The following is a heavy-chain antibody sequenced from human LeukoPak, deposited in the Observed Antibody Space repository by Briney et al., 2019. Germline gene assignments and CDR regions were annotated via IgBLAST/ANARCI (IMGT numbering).Heavy chain of an antibody. CDR1: GYTFTSYY. D-gene: IGHD1-14*01. CDR3: AREVMDNLRFDY. V-gene: IGHV1-46*01. CDR2: INPSGGDT. J-gene: IGHJ4*02. Sequence: GESLKISCKGSGYTFTSYYMHWVRQAPGQGLEWMGIINPSGGDTSYAQKFQGRLTMTRDTSTNTVYMELTSLRSEDTAVYYCAREVMDNLRFDYWGQGTLVTVSS.